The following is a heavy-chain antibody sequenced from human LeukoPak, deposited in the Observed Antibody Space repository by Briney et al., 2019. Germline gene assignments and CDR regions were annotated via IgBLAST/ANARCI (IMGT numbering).Heavy chain of an antibody. CDR3: AKRTPYSSGSYYFDY. D-gene: IGHD3-22*01. CDR2: ISGSGGTT. V-gene: IGHV3-23*01. CDR1: GFTFSSYA. Sequence: SGGSLGLSCEVSGFTFSSYAMSWVRQAPGKGLEWVSAISGSGGTTNYADSVKGRLTISRDNSQNTLYLQMNSLRAEDTAVYYCAKRTPYSSGSYYFDYWGQGTLVTVSS. J-gene: IGHJ4*02.